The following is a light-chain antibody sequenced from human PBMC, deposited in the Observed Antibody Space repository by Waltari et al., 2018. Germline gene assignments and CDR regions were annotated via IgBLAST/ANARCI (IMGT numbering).Light chain of an antibody. J-gene: IGLJ1*01. CDR3: QSYDTSLGGSYV. Sequence: VLTQPPSVSGAPGQRVTISGTGRSSNIGPPYDVTAYQQPPRTAPKLLIHAGFSRPSGVPDRFSGSRSGASASLAITGLQAEDEGDYYCQSYDTSLGGSYVFGSGTKVTVL. V-gene: IGLV1-40*01. CDR2: AGF. CDR1: SSNIGPPYD.